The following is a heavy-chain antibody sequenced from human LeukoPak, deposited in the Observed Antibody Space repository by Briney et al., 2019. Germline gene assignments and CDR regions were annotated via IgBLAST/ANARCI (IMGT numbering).Heavy chain of an antibody. CDR3: AKAQYADSGFYFDS. Sequence: GGSLRLSCAASGFTFSSYAMSWVRQAPGKGLEWVSAISGSGGSTYYADSVKGRFTISRDNSKNTLYLQMSSLRAEDTAVYYCAKAQYADSGFYFDSWGRGTLVTVSS. CDR1: GFTFSSYA. D-gene: IGHD4-17*01. V-gene: IGHV3-23*01. CDR2: ISGSGGST. J-gene: IGHJ4*02.